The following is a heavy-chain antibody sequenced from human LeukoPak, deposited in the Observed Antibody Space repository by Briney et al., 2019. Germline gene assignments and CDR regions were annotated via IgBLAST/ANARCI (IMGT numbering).Heavy chain of an antibody. CDR2: ISGSGGST. V-gene: IGHV3-23*01. Sequence: GGSLRLSCAASGFTFSSYAMSWVREAPGKGLDWVSAISGSGGSTYYADSVKGRFTISRDNSKNTLYLQMNSLRAEDTAVYYCAKDRGYCSGGSCPDAFDIWGQGTMVTVSS. CDR3: AKDRGYCSGGSCPDAFDI. D-gene: IGHD2-15*01. J-gene: IGHJ3*02. CDR1: GFTFSSYA.